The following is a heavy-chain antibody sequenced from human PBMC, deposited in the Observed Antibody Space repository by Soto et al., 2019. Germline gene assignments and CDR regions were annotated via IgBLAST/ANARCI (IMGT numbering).Heavy chain of an antibody. CDR2: IVVGSGNT. Sequence: SVKVSCKASGFTFTSSAVQWVRQARGQCLEWIGWIVVGSGNTNYAQKFQERVTITRDMSTSTAYMELSSLRSEDTAVYYCVAEGGGAMVGGNYYYYGMDVWGQGTTVTVS. CDR1: GFTFTSSA. CDR3: VAEGGGAMVGGNYYYYGMDV. J-gene: IGHJ6*02. V-gene: IGHV1-58*01. D-gene: IGHD5-18*01.